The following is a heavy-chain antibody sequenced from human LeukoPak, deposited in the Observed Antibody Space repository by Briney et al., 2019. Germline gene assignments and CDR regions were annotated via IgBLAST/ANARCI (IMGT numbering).Heavy chain of an antibody. CDR2: INHSGST. D-gene: IGHD6-13*01. CDR3: ARGRYLTTLGGAAAGFLDY. CDR1: GGSFSGYY. J-gene: IGHJ4*02. V-gene: IGHV4-34*01. Sequence: PSETLSLTCGANGGSFSGYYWNWIRQSPGKGLEWIGEINHSGSTNYNPSLKSRVSMSVDTSQKQFSLRLTSVRAADTAVYYCARGRYLTTLGGAAAGFLDYWGQGTVVTVSS.